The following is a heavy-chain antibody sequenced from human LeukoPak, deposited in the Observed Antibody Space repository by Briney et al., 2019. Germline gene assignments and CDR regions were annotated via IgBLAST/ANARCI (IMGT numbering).Heavy chain of an antibody. CDR1: GFTFDDYA. CDR3: AKGPWAAAGRDAFDI. CDR2: ISWNSGSI. V-gene: IGHV3-9*01. J-gene: IGHJ3*02. Sequence: PGGSLRLSCAASGFTFDDYAMHWVRQAPGKGLEWVSGISWNSGSIGYADSVKGRFTISRDNAKNSLYLQMNSLRAEDTAVYYCAKGPWAAAGRDAFDIWGQGTMVTVSS. D-gene: IGHD6-13*01.